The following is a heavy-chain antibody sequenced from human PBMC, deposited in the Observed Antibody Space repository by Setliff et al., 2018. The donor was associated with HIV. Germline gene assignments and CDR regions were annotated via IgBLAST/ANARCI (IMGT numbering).Heavy chain of an antibody. CDR2: VSYSGGT. V-gene: IGHV4-59*08. D-gene: IGHD5-18*01. CDR3: ARHGGGYSYGSFDF. CDR1: CGSMSGYY. J-gene: IGHJ4*02. Sequence: SETLSLTCSVSCGSMSGYYWSWIRQPPGRGLEWIGYVSYSGGTNYNPSLKSRVTISIDTSKNQFSLRVNSVTAADTALYSCARHGGGYSYGSFDFWSQGTLVTVS.